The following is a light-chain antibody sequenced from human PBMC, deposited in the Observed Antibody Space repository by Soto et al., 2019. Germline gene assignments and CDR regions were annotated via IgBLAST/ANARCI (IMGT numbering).Light chain of an antibody. J-gene: IGKJ2*01. CDR2: AAS. CDR1: QSIRSH. V-gene: IGKV1-39*01. CDR3: QQSYNPPYT. Sequence: DIQMTQSPSSLSASVRDRVTITCRASQSIRSHLNWYQERPGKAPKLLIYAASSLQSGVLSRFSGTGSGTDFTLTISSLQPEDFATYYCQQSYNPPYTFGQGTKLEIK.